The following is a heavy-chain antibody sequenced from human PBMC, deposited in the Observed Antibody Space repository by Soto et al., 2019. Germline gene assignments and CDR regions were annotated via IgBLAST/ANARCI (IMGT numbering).Heavy chain of an antibody. V-gene: IGHV3-21*01. Sequence: ILSCAASGFTFSSYSMNWVRQAPGKGLEWVSSISSSSSYIYYADSVKGRFTISRDNAKNSLYLQMNSLRAEDTAVYYCARAGYSSSSGLDYWGQGTLVTVSS. CDR3: ARAGYSSSSGLDY. D-gene: IGHD6-6*01. CDR2: ISSSSSYI. J-gene: IGHJ4*02. CDR1: GFTFSSYS.